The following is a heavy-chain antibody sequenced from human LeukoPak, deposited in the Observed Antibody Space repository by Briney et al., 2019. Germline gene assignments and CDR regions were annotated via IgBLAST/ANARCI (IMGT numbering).Heavy chain of an antibody. CDR2: IYSSGST. V-gene: IGHV4-4*07. J-gene: IGHJ6*03. CDR3: ARVAVFGVVSSDYYYYYMDV. Sequence: SETLSLTCTVSGGSISSYYWSWIRQPAGKGLEWIGRIYSSGSTNYNPSLKSRVTMSVDTSKNQFSLRLSSVTAADTAVYYCARVAVFGVVSSDYYYYYMDVWGKGTTVTVSS. CDR1: GGSISSYY. D-gene: IGHD3-3*01.